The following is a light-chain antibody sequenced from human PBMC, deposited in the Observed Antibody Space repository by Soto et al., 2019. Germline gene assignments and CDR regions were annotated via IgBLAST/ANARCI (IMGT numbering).Light chain of an antibody. CDR3: QQYINRWT. CDR1: QSISTW. CDR2: KAS. Sequence: DIQMTQSPSTLSASVGDRVTITCRASQSISTWLAWYQQKPGKAPKLLIYKASSLESGVPSRFSGSGSGTEFTLSISSLQPDDSPTYYCQQYINRWTFGQGSKVEIK. V-gene: IGKV1-5*03. J-gene: IGKJ1*01.